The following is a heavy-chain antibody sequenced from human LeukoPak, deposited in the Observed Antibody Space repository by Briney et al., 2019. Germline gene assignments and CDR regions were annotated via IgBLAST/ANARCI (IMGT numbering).Heavy chain of an antibody. Sequence: GGSLRLSCAASGFTFSSYSMNWVCQAPGKGLEWVSYISSSSSTIYYADSVKGRFTISRDNAKNSLYLQMNSLRAEDTAVYYSARDPSSSWYSDAFDIWGQGTMVTVSS. J-gene: IGHJ3*02. CDR2: ISSSSSTI. D-gene: IGHD6-13*01. CDR3: ARDPSSSWYSDAFDI. V-gene: IGHV3-48*01. CDR1: GFTFSSYS.